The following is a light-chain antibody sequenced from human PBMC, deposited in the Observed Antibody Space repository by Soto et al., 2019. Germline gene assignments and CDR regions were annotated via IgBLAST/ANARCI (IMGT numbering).Light chain of an antibody. CDR3: QHRSNWPWT. CDR1: QSVGSY. V-gene: IGKV3-11*01. J-gene: IGKJ1*01. CDR2: GAS. Sequence: EIVMTQSPATLSVSLGDRATLSCRASQSVGSYLAWYQQKPGQAPRLLIYGASTRATGIPARFSGSGSETDFTLTITGLEPEDSAVYYCQHRSNWPWTFGQGTKVEV.